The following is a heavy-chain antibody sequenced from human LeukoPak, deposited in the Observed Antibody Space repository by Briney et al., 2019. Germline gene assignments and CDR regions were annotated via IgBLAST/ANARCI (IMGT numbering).Heavy chain of an antibody. Sequence: RAGGSLRLSCAASGFTFSSYAMSWVRQAPGKGLEWVSAISGSGGSTYYADSVKGRFTISRDNSKNTLYLQMNSLRAEDTAVYYCAKTPYYDFWSGYPSFDYWGQGTLVTVSS. CDR3: AKTPYYDFWSGYPSFDY. D-gene: IGHD3-3*01. J-gene: IGHJ4*02. CDR1: GFTFSSYA. CDR2: ISGSGGST. V-gene: IGHV3-23*01.